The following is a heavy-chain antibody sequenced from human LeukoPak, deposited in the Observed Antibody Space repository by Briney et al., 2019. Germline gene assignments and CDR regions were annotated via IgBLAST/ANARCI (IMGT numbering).Heavy chain of an antibody. CDR3: ARASLYCSSTSCYGGNWFDP. Sequence: SQTLSLTCTVSGGSISSYYWSWIRQPPGKGLEWIGYIYYSGSTNYNPSLKSRVTISVDTSKNQFSLKLSSVTAADTAVYYCARASLYCSSTSCYGGNWFDPWGQGTLVTVSS. CDR2: IYYSGST. D-gene: IGHD2-2*01. J-gene: IGHJ5*02. CDR1: GGSISSYY. V-gene: IGHV4-59*01.